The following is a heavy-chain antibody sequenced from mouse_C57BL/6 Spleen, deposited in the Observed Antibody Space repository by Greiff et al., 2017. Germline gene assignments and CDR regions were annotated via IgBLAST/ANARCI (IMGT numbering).Heavy chain of an antibody. CDR1: GYSITSGYY. J-gene: IGHJ4*01. CDR3: AEGNYDAMDY. Sequence: DVQLQESGPGLVKPSQSLSLTCSVTGYSITSGYYWNWIRQFPGNKLEWMGYISYDGSNNYNPSLKNRISITRDTSKNQFFLKLNSVTTEDTATYYCAEGNYDAMDYWGQGTSVTVSS. CDR2: ISYDGSN. V-gene: IGHV3-6*01.